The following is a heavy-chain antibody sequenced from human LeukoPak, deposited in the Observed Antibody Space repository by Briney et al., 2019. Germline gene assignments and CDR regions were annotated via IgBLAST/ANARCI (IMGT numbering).Heavy chain of an antibody. Sequence: GGSLRLSCAASGFTFSSHWMSWVRQAPGKGLEWVANIKQDGSEKYYVDSVKGRFTISRDNAKNTLYLQMNSLRAEDTAVYYCARVDYDFWSGYSAWGQGTLVTVSS. CDR2: IKQDGSEK. CDR3: ARVDYDFWSGYSA. J-gene: IGHJ5*02. CDR1: GFTFSSHW. V-gene: IGHV3-7*01. D-gene: IGHD3-3*01.